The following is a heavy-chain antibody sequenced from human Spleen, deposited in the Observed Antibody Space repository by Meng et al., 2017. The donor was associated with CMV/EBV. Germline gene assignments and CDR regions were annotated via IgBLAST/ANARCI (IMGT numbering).Heavy chain of an antibody. CDR2: VNPNRGGT. D-gene: IGHD6-13*01. CDR3: ARDMGEQQLVPWN. CDR1: GYTFNAYF. V-gene: IGHV1-2*02. J-gene: IGHJ4*02. Sequence: ASVKVSCKASGYTFNAYFMHWVRQAPGQGLEWMGWVNPNRGGTNYAQKFQGRVTMTRDTSINTAYMELSRLRSDDTAIYYCARDMGEQQLVPWNWGQGALVTVSS.